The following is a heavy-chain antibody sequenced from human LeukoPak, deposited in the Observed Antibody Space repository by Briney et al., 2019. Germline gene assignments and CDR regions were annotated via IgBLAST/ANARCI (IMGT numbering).Heavy chain of an antibody. D-gene: IGHD6-19*01. V-gene: IGHV1-18*04. CDR3: ARTVAGTIDY. CDR2: ISAYNGNT. CDR1: GGTSSSYS. J-gene: IGHJ4*02. Sequence: ASVKVSCKASGGTSSSYSINWVRQAPGQGLEWMGWISAYNGNTNYAQKLQGRVTMTTDTSTSTAYMELRSLRSDDTAVYYCARTVAGTIDYWGQGTLVTVSS.